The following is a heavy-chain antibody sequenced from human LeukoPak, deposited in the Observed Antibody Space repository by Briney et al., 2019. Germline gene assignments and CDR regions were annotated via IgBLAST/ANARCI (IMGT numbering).Heavy chain of an antibody. CDR2: IFYSGST. CDR3: ARQPRDYDSSGYDGFDI. CDR1: GGSISSRSYY. Sequence: SETLSLTCTVSGGSISSRSYYWGWIRQPPGEGLEWIGSIFYSGSTYYNPSLKSRVTISVDTSKNHFSLKLSSVTAADTAVYYCARQPRDYDSSGYDGFDIWGQGTLVTVSS. V-gene: IGHV4-39*01. J-gene: IGHJ3*02. D-gene: IGHD3-22*01.